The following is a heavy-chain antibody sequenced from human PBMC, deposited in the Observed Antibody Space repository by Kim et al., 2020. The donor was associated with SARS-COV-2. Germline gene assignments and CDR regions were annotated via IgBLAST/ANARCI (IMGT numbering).Heavy chain of an antibody. D-gene: IGHD1-26*01. Sequence: NTNYAQKLQGRVTMTTDTSTSTAYMELRSLRSDDTAVYYCARDTVGAHDIWGQETMVTVSS. J-gene: IGHJ3*02. CDR2: NT. V-gene: IGHV1-18*01. CDR3: ARDTVGAHDI.